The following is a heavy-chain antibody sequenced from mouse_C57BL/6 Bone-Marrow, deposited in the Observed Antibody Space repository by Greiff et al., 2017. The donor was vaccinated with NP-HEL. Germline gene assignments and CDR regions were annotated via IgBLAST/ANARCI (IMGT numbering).Heavy chain of an antibody. CDR2: ISSGGSYT. V-gene: IGHV5-6*01. CDR1: GFTFSSYG. J-gene: IGHJ4*01. Sequence: EVQRVESGGDLVKPGGSLKLSCAASGFTFSSYGMSWVRQTPDKRLEWVATISSGGSYTYYLDSVKGRFTISRDNAKNTLYLQMSSLKSEDTAMYYCARRTPAMDYWGQGTSVTVSS. CDR3: ARRTPAMDY.